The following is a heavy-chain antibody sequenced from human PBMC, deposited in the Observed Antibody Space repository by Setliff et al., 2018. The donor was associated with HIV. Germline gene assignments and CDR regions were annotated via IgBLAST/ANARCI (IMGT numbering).Heavy chain of an antibody. Sequence: LRLSCAASGFTFSGYDMNWVRQAPGKGLEWLSYISYSGNTMYYADSVEGRFTISRDNAKNSLYLQMHSLRAEDTAVYYCAKALGCSTDTCSSFDNWGQGTLVTVSS. V-gene: IGHV3-48*03. CDR1: GFTFSGYD. D-gene: IGHD2-15*01. J-gene: IGHJ4*02. CDR3: AKALGCSTDTCSSFDN. CDR2: ISYSGNTM.